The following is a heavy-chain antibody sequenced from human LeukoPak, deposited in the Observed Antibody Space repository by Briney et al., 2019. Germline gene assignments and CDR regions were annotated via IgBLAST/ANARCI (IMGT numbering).Heavy chain of an antibody. D-gene: IGHD2-15*01. V-gene: IGHV3-21*01. Sequence: GGSLRLSCATSGFSFSSYAMSWVRQAPGKGLEWVSLISSSSRFIYYGDSVKGRFTISRDNAKKSLYLQMNSLRAEDTAVYYCARAVYCSGGGCFWYFDLWGRGTLVTVSS. CDR2: ISSSSRFI. CDR1: GFSFSSYA. J-gene: IGHJ2*01. CDR3: ARAVYCSGGGCFWYFDL.